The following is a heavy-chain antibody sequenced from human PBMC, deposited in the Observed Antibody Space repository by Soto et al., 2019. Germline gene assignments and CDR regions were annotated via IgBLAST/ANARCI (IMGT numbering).Heavy chain of an antibody. D-gene: IGHD5-12*01. V-gene: IGHV4-59*01. CDR1: GGSISSYY. CDR3: ARDKISGLFDY. CDR2: IYYSGST. J-gene: IGHJ4*02. Sequence: SETLSLTCTVSGGSISSYYWSWIRQPPGKGLEWIGYIYYSGSTNYNPSLKSRVTISVDTSKNQFSLKLSSVTAADTAVYYCARDKISGLFDYWGQGTLVTVSS.